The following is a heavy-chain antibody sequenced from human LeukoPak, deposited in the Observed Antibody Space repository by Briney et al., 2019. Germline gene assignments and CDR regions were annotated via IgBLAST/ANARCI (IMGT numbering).Heavy chain of an antibody. D-gene: IGHD1-1*01. V-gene: IGHV3-13*01. CDR1: GFTFSSYD. Sequence: GGSLRLSCAASGFTFSSYDMHWVHQATGKGLEWVSAIGTAGDTYYPGSVKGRFTISRENAKNSLYLQMNSLRAGDTAVYYCARAPYSWKARYYGMDVWGQGTTVTVSS. CDR2: IGTAGDT. CDR3: ARAPYSWKARYYGMDV. J-gene: IGHJ6*02.